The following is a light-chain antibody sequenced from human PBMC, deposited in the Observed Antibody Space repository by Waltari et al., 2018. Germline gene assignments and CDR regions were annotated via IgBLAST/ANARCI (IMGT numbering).Light chain of an antibody. CDR2: DAS. V-gene: IGKV3-11*01. Sequence: EIVLTPSPATLSLSPGDRATLSCRASQSVSSYLAWYQQKPGQAPRLLIYDASNRATGIPARFSGSGSGTDFTLTISSLEPEDFAVYYCQQRSNWPRTFGQGTRLEIK. J-gene: IGKJ5*01. CDR3: QQRSNWPRT. CDR1: QSVSSY.